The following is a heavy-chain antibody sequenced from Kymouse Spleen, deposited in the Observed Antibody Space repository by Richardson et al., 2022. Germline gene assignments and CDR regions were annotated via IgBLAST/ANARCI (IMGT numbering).Heavy chain of an antibody. V-gene: IGHV4-39*01. Sequence: QLQLQESGPGLVKPSETLSLTCTVSGGSISSSSYYWGWIRQPPGKGLEWIGSIYYSGSTYYNPSLKSRVTISVDTSKNQFSLKLSSVTAADTAVYYCARHGGGSSLFDYWGQGTLVTVSS. CDR3: ARHGGGSSLFDY. CDR1: GGSISSSSYY. D-gene: IGHD3-16*02. CDR2: IYYSGST. J-gene: IGHJ4*02.